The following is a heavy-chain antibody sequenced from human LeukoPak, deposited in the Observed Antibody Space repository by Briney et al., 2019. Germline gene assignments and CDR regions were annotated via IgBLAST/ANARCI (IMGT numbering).Heavy chain of an antibody. D-gene: IGHD4-17*01. CDR2: ISSDGNDK. J-gene: IGHJ4*02. CDR3: AKDLTTLTLGKDY. V-gene: IGHV3-30*18. Sequence: GGSLRLSCAASGFTFNNLGMHWVRQAPGKGLEWVAVISSDGNDKYYANAVKGRFTISRDNSMNTLYLQMSSLRVEDTAIYYCAKDLTTLTLGKDYWGQGTLVTVSS. CDR1: GFTFNNLG.